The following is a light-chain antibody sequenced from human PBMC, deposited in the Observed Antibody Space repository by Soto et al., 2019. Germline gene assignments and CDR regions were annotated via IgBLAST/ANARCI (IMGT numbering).Light chain of an antibody. CDR1: SGHINYA. J-gene: IGLJ2*01. CDR2: LNSDGSH. CDR3: QTWGSGIVV. V-gene: IGLV4-69*01. Sequence: QPVLTQSPSASASLGASVKLTCTLSSGHINYAIAWHQQQSEKGPRYLMKLNSDGSHSKGDGIPDRFSGSSSGAERSLTISSLQSEDEADYYGQTWGSGIVVFGGGTKLTVL.